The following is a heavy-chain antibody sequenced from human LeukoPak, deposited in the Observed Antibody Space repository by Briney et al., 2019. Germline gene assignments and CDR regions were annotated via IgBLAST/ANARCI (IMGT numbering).Heavy chain of an antibody. V-gene: IGHV3-73*01. CDR3: TSPRVYDSSGYYLDDAFDI. J-gene: IGHJ3*02. D-gene: IGHD3-22*01. Sequence: GGSLRLSCAASGFTFSGSAMHWARQASGKGLEWVGRIRSKANSYATAYAASVKGRFTISRDDSKNTAYLQMNSLKTEDTAVYYCTSPRVYDSSGYYLDDAFDIWGQGTMVTVSS. CDR2: IRSKANSYAT. CDR1: GFTFSGSA.